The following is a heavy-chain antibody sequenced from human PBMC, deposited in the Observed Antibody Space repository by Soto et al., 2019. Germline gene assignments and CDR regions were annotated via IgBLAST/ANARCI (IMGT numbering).Heavy chain of an antibody. J-gene: IGHJ4*02. D-gene: IGHD3-22*01. Sequence: XSVKVSCKASGSTFTSYYMHWVRQAPGQGLEWMGIRXPSGGXTSYAQKFQGRXXMTRDTSXXTVSMELRSLTSEDTAVYYCTRAPLGIIVAPDFWGQGTLVTVS. CDR3: TRAPLGIIVAPDF. V-gene: IGHV1-46*01. CDR1: GSTFTSYY. CDR2: RXPSGGXT.